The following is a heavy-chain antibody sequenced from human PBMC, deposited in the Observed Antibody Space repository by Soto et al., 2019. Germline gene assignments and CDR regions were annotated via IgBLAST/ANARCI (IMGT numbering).Heavy chain of an antibody. Sequence: EVQLVESGGGLVQPGGSLRLSCAASGFTFSLYSMSWVRQAPGKGLEWVSYISRSSTGIHYADSVKGRFTISRDDATNSMHLQMNSLRHGDTAVYYCARAVTWGLDVW. CDR2: ISRSSTGI. D-gene: IGHD3-10*01. CDR3: ARAVTWGLDV. CDR1: GFTFSLYS. J-gene: IGHJ6*01. V-gene: IGHV3-48*02.